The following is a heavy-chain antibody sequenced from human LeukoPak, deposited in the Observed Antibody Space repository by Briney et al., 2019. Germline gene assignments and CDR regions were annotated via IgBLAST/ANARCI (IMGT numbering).Heavy chain of an antibody. CDR2: IIPIFGTA. V-gene: IGHV1-69*13. D-gene: IGHD2-2*01. J-gene: IGHJ4*02. CDR1: GGTFSSYA. Sequence: ASVKVSCKASGGTFSSYAISWVRQAPGQGLEWMGGIIPIFGTANYAQKFQGRVTITADESTSTAYMELSSLRSEDTAVYYCARDPRYCSSTSCYTDHFDYWGQGTLVTVSS. CDR3: ARDPRYCSSTSCYTDHFDY.